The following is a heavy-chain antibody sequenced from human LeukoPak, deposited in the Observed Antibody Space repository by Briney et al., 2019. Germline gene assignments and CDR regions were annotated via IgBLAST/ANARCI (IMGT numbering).Heavy chain of an antibody. Sequence: GGSLRLSCAASGFTVSTYYMTWVRQAPGKGLGCVSVIYSGGSTYYADSVKGRFTVSRDNSQNTLYLQMNSLRAEDTAMYYCARGLGYCTSTTCLLPFDYWGQGTLVTVSS. D-gene: IGHD2-2*01. CDR2: IYSGGST. CDR1: GFTVSTYY. J-gene: IGHJ4*02. V-gene: IGHV3-53*01. CDR3: ARGLGYCTSTTCLLPFDY.